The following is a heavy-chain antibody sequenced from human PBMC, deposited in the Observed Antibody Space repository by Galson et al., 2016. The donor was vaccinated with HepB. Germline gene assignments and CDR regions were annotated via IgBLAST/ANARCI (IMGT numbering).Heavy chain of an antibody. D-gene: IGHD3-10*01. CDR3: AHRRTSADYGSGKDHYFDY. V-gene: IGHV2-5*01. J-gene: IGHJ4*02. CDR2: IYWTDDK. Sequence: PALVKPTQTLTLTCTFSGFSLSSSGLGVGWIRQSPGKALDWLALIYWTDDKRYSPSLQGSLTITKDTSKNQVVLKLTNMDPVDTATYYCAHRRTSADYGSGKDHYFDYWGQGTLVTVSS. CDR1: GFSLSSSGLG.